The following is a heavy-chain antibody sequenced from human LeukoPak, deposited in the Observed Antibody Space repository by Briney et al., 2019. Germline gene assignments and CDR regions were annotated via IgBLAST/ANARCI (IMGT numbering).Heavy chain of an antibody. CDR1: GFTCCIYV. CDR2: ISASGDST. Sequence: PGGSLRLSRGPSGFTCCIYVVLCPRQAPGKGLQWVSGISASGDSTHYTDSVKGRFTISRDNSKDTLFLQMNSLRAEDTSVYFCEGGHTTMEYHDYWGQGTLVTVSS. CDR3: EGGHTTMEYHDY. J-gene: IGHJ4*02. D-gene: IGHD2-2*01. V-gene: IGHV3-23*01.